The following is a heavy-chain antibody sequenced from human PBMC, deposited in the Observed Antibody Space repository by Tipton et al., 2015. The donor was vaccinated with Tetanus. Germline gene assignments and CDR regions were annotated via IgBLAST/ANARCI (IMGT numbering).Heavy chain of an antibody. V-gene: IGHV4-59*08. Sequence: LRLSCVASGFTFSSYAMTWVRQPPGKGLEWIAYIHYSGRTNYNPSLKSRVTISLATSENQFSLTLSSVTAADTAVYYCARHSAMPAAIVYYAMDVWGQGTTVTVSS. CDR1: GFTFSSYA. CDR3: ARHSAMPAAIVYYAMDV. CDR2: IHYSGRT. D-gene: IGHD2-2*02. J-gene: IGHJ6*02.